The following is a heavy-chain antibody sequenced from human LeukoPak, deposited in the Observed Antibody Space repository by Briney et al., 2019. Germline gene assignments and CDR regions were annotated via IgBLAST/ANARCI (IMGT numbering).Heavy chain of an antibody. D-gene: IGHD5-18*01. CDR2: IRNKSYAGTT. CDR1: GFTFNDLA. CDR3: TRGPIQLWLYSGMDV. J-gene: IGHJ6*02. V-gene: IGHV3-49*04. Sequence: HPGGSLRLSFSASGFTFNDLAQRLGPQAQGKGLEGVVIIRNKSYAGTTKYPASVKGRFTITRYDRTSIAYLQMRSLRTEDTAMYFCTRGPIQLWLYSGMDVWGQGGTVIVS.